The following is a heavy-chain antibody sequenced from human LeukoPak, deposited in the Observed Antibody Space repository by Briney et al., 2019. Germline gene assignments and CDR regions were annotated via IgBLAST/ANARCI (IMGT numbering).Heavy chain of an antibody. D-gene: IGHD2-15*01. V-gene: IGHV3-15*01. Sequence: PGGSLRLSCAASGFIFSNAWMSWVRQAPGKGLEWVGRIKSKYNGGTRAYAAPVKDRFTISRDDSKDTLYVQMNSLKIEDTAVYYCTAMDCSGDTCYFIYWGQGTLVTVSS. J-gene: IGHJ4*02. CDR1: GFIFSNAW. CDR2: IKSKYNGGTR. CDR3: TAMDCSGDTCYFIY.